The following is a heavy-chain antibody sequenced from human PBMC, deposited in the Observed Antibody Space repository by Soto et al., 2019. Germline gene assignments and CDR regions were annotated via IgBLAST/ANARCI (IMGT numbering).Heavy chain of an antibody. CDR3: ARGREEAFGVILINYYAMDA. D-gene: IGHD3-3*01. V-gene: IGHV1-69*13. Sequence: SVKVSCKASGGTFSSYAISWVRQAPGQGLEWMGGIIPIFGTANYAQKFEGRVTITADESTNTAYMELSSLRSEDTAIYYCARGREEAFGVILINYYAMDAWGQGTAVTVSS. CDR2: IIPIFGTA. CDR1: GGTFSSYA. J-gene: IGHJ6*02.